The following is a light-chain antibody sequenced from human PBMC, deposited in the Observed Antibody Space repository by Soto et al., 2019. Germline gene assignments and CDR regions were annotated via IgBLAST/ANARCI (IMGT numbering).Light chain of an antibody. V-gene: IGKV3-11*01. Sequence: ILVTQSPSTLSLSPGERATLSCRASQSVSTYLGWYQQKPGQAPRLLIYDASNRATGIPARFSGSGSGTDFTLTISSLEPEDFAVYYCQQRSNWITFGQGTRLEIK. CDR3: QQRSNWIT. CDR1: QSVSTY. CDR2: DAS. J-gene: IGKJ5*01.